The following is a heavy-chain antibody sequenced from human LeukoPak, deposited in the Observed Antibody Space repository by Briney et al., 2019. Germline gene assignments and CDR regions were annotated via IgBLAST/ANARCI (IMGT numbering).Heavy chain of an antibody. CDR3: ARDTDSSGWYGLDY. CDR1: GFTFSSYA. CDR2: TSYDGSNK. V-gene: IGHV3-30*04. Sequence: GGSLRLSCAASGFTFSSYAMHWVRQAPGKGLEWVAVTSYDGSNKYYADSVKGRFTISRDNSKNTLYLQMNSLRAEDTAVYYCARDTDSSGWYGLDYWGQGTLVTVSS. J-gene: IGHJ4*02. D-gene: IGHD6-19*01.